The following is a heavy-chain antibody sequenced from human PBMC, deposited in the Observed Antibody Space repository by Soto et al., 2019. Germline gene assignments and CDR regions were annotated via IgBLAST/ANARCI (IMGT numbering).Heavy chain of an antibody. Sequence: GGSLRLSCAASGFTFSTYAMTWVRQAPGKGLEWVSGISGSGDSTYYADSVKGRFTVSRDNSKNTLYLQMNSLRAEDTAVFYYAKERGGGGGFYTWGQGTPVTASS. V-gene: IGHV3-23*01. CDR2: ISGSGDST. D-gene: IGHD2-15*01. CDR3: AKERGGGGGFYT. CDR1: GFTFSTYA. J-gene: IGHJ6*01.